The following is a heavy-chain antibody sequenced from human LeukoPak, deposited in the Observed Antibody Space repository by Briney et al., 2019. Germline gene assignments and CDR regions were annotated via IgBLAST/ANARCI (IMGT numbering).Heavy chain of an antibody. J-gene: IGHJ4*02. CDR3: AKDMGRWLQSAYPDY. Sequence: GGSLRLSCAASGFTFDDYAMHWVRQAPGKGLEWVSGISWNSGSIGYADSVKGRFTISRDNAKNCLYLQMNSLRAEDTALYYCAKDMGRWLQSAYPDYWGQGTLVTVSS. D-gene: IGHD5-24*01. CDR2: ISWNSGSI. CDR1: GFTFDDYA. V-gene: IGHV3-9*01.